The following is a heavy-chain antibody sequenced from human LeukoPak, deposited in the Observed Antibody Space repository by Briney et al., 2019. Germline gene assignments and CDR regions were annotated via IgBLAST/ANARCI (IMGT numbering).Heavy chain of an antibody. V-gene: IGHV3-7*01. CDR2: IKQDGSEK. CDR1: GFTFSSYW. Sequence: GGSLRLSCAASGFTFSSYWMSWVRQAPGKGLEWVANIKQDGSEKYYVDSVKGRFTISRDNAKNSLYLQMNSLRAEDTAVYYCARDQRWLPGWHAFDIWGQGTMVTVSS. J-gene: IGHJ3*02. CDR3: ARDQRWLPGWHAFDI. D-gene: IGHD5-24*01.